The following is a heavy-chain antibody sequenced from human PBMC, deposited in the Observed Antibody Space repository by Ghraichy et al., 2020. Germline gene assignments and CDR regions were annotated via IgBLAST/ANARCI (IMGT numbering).Heavy chain of an antibody. CDR1: GGSFSGYY. Sequence: SETLSLTCAVYGGSFSGYYWSWIRQPPGKGLEWIGEINHSGSTNYNPSLKSRVTISVDTSKNQFSLKLSSVTAADTAVYYCARDYVWGSYRRPRGNFDYWGQGTLATVSS. V-gene: IGHV4-34*01. CDR3: ARDYVWGSYRRPRGNFDY. J-gene: IGHJ4*02. D-gene: IGHD3-16*02. CDR2: INHSGST.